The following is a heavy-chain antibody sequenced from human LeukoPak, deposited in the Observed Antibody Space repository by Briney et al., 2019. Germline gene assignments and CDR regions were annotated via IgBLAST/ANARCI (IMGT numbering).Heavy chain of an antibody. D-gene: IGHD6-19*01. CDR2: ISGSGGST. CDR3: AKRIFSGWYAFDI. Sequence: PGGSLRLSCAASGFTFSSYAMSWVRQAPGKGLEWGSAISGSGGSTYYADSVKGRFTISRDNSKNTLYLQMNSLRAEDTAVYYCAKRIFSGWYAFDIWGQGTMVTVSS. J-gene: IGHJ3*02. CDR1: GFTFSSYA. V-gene: IGHV3-23*01.